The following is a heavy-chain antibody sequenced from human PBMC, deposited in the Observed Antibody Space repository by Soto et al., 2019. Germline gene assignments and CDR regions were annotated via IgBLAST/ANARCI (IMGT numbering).Heavy chain of an antibody. CDR2: IDASDSYT. CDR3: ARHNEVGYGISWYLV. Sequence: GESLKISCKGSGYTFTSYWISWVRQMPGKGLEWMGRIDASDSYTTYSPSFQGQVTISADKSISTAYLQWSSLKASDTAMYYCARHNEVGYGISWYLVWGQGTLVTVSS. D-gene: IGHD6-13*01. V-gene: IGHV5-10-1*04. CDR1: GYTFTSYW. J-gene: IGHJ4*02.